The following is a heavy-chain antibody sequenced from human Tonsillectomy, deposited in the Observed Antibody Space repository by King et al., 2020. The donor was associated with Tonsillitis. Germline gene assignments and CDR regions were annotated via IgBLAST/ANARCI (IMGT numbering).Heavy chain of an antibody. CDR2: ISYVGRNE. J-gene: IGHJ3*02. CDR3: AREFEETRGVYAFDI. Sequence: QLVQSGGGVVQPGRSLRLSCAASGFTFGSYAMHWVRLAPGKGLECLAFISYVGRNEYYADSVKGRFAISRDNSKNMLYLQMNSLRAEDTAVYYCAREFEETRGVYAFDIWGQGTMVTVSS. D-gene: IGHD1-14*01. V-gene: IGHV3-30*09. CDR1: GFTFGSYA.